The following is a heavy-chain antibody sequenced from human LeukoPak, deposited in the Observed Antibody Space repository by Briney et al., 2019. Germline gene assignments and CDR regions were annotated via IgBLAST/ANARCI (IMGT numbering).Heavy chain of an antibody. Sequence: GASVKVSCKASGYTFTSYDINWVRQATGQGLEWMGWMNPNSGNTGYAQKFQGRVTMTRNTSISTAYMELSSLRSEDTAVYYCARGGRGAVAGSSGYDGYWGQGTLVTVSS. CDR2: MNPNSGNT. J-gene: IGHJ4*02. CDR1: GYTFTSYD. D-gene: IGHD6-19*01. V-gene: IGHV1-8*01. CDR3: ARGGRGAVAGSSGYDGY.